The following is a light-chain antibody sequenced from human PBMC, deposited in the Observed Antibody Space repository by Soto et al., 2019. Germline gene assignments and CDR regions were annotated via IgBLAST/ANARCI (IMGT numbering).Light chain of an antibody. CDR1: QSVSSSY. Sequence: IVLTQSPGTLSLSPGERATLSCRASQSVSSSYLAWYQQKPGQAHRLLIYGAASRATGIPGRFSGSGSGTDFTLTISRLEPEDFAVYYCQQYGSSPFTFGQGTHWRL. CDR2: GAA. V-gene: IGKV3-20*01. CDR3: QQYGSSPFT. J-gene: IGKJ5*01.